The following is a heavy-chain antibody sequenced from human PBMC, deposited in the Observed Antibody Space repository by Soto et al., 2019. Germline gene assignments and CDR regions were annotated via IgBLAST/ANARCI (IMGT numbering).Heavy chain of an antibody. J-gene: IGHJ4*02. CDR3: AKSSGRAMVIPNGDQ. V-gene: IGHV3-9*01. CDR2: SSWNSGSI. Sequence: EVQLVESGGGLVPPGRSLRLSCAASGFTFDDYAMHWVRQAPGKGLEWVSGSSWNSGSIGYADSVKGRFTISRDNAKNTLYLLMNRLSAEETAVYCCAKSSGRAMVIPNGDQWGQGTLVTAST. D-gene: IGHD5-18*01. CDR1: GFTFDDYA.